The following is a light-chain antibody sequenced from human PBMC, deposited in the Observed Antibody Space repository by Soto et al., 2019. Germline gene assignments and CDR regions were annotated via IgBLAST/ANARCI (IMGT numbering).Light chain of an antibody. V-gene: IGLV1-51*01. CDR1: NIGNNY. CDR3: GTLEGYLSGVV. CDR2: DNN. J-gene: IGLJ2*01. Sequence: QSVLTQPPSVSAAPGQKVTISCSNIGNNYVSWYQQLPGTAPKLLIYDNNKRPSGIPDRFSGSRSGTSATLGITGLQTGAEAYYYCGTLEGYLSGVVFGGGTKVTVL.